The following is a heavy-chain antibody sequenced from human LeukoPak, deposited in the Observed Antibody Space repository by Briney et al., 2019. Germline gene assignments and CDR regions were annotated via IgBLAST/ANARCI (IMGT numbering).Heavy chain of an antibody. CDR3: ARDGGYSYGYLDY. D-gene: IGHD5-18*01. Sequence: AASVTVSCKASGGTFSSYAISWVRQAPGQGLEWMGGIIPIFGTANYAQKFQGRVTITADESTSTAYMELSSLRSEDTAVYYCARDGGYSYGYLDYWGQGTLVTVSS. J-gene: IGHJ4*02. V-gene: IGHV1-69*13. CDR2: IIPIFGTA. CDR1: GGTFSSYA.